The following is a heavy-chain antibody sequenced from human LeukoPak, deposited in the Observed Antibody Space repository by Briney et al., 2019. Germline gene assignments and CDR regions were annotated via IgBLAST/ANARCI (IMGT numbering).Heavy chain of an antibody. CDR3: ARIWSVAGSWDRGMYDGYYYYGMDV. Sequence: SETLSLTCTVSSGSISTSYWTWIRQPPGKGLEWIGYIYYSGSTNYNPSLKSRVTISVDTSKNQFSLKLSSVTAADTAVYYCARIWSVAGSWDRGMYDGYYYYGMDVWGQGTTVTVSS. V-gene: IGHV4-59*08. J-gene: IGHJ6*02. D-gene: IGHD6-19*01. CDR1: SGSISTSY. CDR2: IYYSGST.